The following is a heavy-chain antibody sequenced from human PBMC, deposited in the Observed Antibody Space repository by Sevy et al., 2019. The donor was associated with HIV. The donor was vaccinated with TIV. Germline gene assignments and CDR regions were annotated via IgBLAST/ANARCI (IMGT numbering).Heavy chain of an antibody. CDR2: IGTAGDT. CDR3: ARVGGYSYVYGMDV. V-gene: IGHV3-13*01. J-gene: IGHJ6*02. CDR1: GFTFSSYD. Sequence: GGSLRLSCAASGFTFSSYDMHWVRQATGKGLEWVSAIGTAGDTYYPGSVKGRFTISRENAKNCLYLQMNSLRAGDTAVYYCARVGGYSYVYGMDVWGQGTTVTVSS. D-gene: IGHD5-18*01.